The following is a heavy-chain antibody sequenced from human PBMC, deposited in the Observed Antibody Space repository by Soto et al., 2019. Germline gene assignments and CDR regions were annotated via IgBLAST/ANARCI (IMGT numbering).Heavy chain of an antibody. CDR2: ISGYNGNT. D-gene: IGHD1-1*01. V-gene: IGHV1-18*01. J-gene: IGHJ4*02. CDR3: ARDLEAQIVDY. Sequence: ASVKVSCEASGYTFISYCMSWVRQAPGQGREWMGWISGYNGNTKYAQKLQGRVTMTTDTSTSTAYMEVRSLRSEDTAVYYCARDLEAQIVDYWGKGTLVTVSS. CDR1: GYTFISYC.